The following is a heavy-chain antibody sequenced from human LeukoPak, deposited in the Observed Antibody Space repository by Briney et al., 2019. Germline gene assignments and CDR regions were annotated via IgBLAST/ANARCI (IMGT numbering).Heavy chain of an antibody. V-gene: IGHV6-1*01. CDR2: TYYRSKWYN. J-gene: IGHJ5*02. CDR3: ARGTDYDFWSGYHNWFDP. CDR1: GDSVSSNSAA. Sequence: SQTLSLTCAISGDSVSSNSAAWNWIRQSPSRGLEWLGRTYYRSKWYNDYAVSVKSRITINPDTSKNQFSLQLSSVTAADTAVYYCARGTDYDFWSGYHNWFDPWGQGTLVTVSS. D-gene: IGHD3-3*01.